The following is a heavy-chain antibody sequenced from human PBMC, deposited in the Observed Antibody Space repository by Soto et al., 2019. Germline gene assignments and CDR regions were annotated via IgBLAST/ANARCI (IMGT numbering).Heavy chain of an antibody. Sequence: QVQLVESGGGLVKPGGSLRLSCVAAGFTFSDYYMSWIRQAPGKGLEGVSYISSSSSYTNYADSVKGRFTISRDNAKNSLYLQRNSLRAEDTAAYYCARDHHPYSGYDYVDYWGQGTLVTVSS. J-gene: IGHJ4*02. CDR2: ISSSSSYT. CDR3: ARDHHPYSGYDYVDY. V-gene: IGHV3-11*05. D-gene: IGHD5-12*01. CDR1: GFTFSDYY.